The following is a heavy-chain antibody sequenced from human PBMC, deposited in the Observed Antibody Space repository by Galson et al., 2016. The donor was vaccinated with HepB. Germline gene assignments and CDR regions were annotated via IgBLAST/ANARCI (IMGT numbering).Heavy chain of an antibody. D-gene: IGHD1-7*01. CDR2: IIPIFGTA. V-gene: IGHV1-69*13. CDR3: ALGMELHANLLGY. Sequence: SVKVSCKASGGTFSSYAISWVRQAPGQGLEWMGGIIPIFGTANYAQKFQGRVTITADESTSTAYMELSSLRSEDTAVYYCALGMELHANLLGYWGQGTLVTVSS. J-gene: IGHJ4*02. CDR1: GGTFSSYA.